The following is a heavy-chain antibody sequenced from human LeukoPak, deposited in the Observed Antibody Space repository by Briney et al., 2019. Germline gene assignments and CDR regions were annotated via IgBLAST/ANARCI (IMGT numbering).Heavy chain of an antibody. J-gene: IGHJ4*02. D-gene: IGHD3-10*01. V-gene: IGHV4-39*07. Sequence: PSETLSLTCTVSGGSISSSSYYWGWIRQPPGKGLEWIGSIYYSGSTHYNPSLKSRVTISVDTSKNQFSLKLSSVTAADTAVYYCARDYYGSGTINYWGQGTLVTVSS. CDR2: IYYSGST. CDR3: ARDYYGSGTINY. CDR1: GGSISSSSYY.